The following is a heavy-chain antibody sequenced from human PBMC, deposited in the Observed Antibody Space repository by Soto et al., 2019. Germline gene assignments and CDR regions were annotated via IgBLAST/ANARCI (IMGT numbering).Heavy chain of an antibody. CDR1: GFTFSSSA. Sequence: EVQILESGGGLVQPGGSLRLSCAASGFTFSSSAMNWVRQAPGKGLEWVSVISGSDGRTDYADSVKGRFTISRDNSKNTLYLDMNSLRAEDTAVYYCAKSLNINWKNWFDPWGQGTLVTVSS. CDR3: AKSLNINWKNWFDP. V-gene: IGHV3-23*01. J-gene: IGHJ5*02. D-gene: IGHD1-1*01. CDR2: ISGSDGRT.